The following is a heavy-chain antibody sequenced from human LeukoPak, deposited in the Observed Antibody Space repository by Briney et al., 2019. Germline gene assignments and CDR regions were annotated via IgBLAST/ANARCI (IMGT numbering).Heavy chain of an antibody. V-gene: IGHV3-23*01. CDR2: ITTSAGST. Sequence: PGGSLRLSCAASGFTFSSHAMSWVRQAPGKGVEWVSGITTSAGSTYYADSVKGRFTISRDNSKNTLYLQMNSLRAEDTALYYCAKDAYASGSYEDYWGQGTLVTVSS. CDR1: GFTFSSHA. CDR3: AKDAYASGSYEDY. J-gene: IGHJ4*02. D-gene: IGHD3-10*01.